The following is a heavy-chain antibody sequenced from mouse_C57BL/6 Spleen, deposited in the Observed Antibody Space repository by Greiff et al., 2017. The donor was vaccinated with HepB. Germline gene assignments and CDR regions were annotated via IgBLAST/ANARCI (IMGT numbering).Heavy chain of an antibody. D-gene: IGHD1-1*01. V-gene: IGHV7-3*01. J-gene: IGHJ2*01. CDR2: IRNKANGYTT. CDR3: ARSPHYYGNRHFDY. Sequence: EVQGVESGGGLVQPGGSLSLSCAASGFTFTDYYMSWVRQPPGKALEWLGFIRNKANGYTTEYSASVKGRFTISRDNSQSILYLQMNALRAEDSATYYCARSPHYYGNRHFDYWGQGTTLTVSS. CDR1: GFTFTDYY.